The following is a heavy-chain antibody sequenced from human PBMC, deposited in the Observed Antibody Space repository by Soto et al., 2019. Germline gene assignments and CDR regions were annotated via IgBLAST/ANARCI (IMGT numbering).Heavy chain of an antibody. CDR1: GYSFTSFW. CDR2: IYPGDSES. D-gene: IGHD6-13*01. J-gene: IGHJ4*02. CDR3: ARLAGWQQLDPSDY. V-gene: IGHV5-51*01. Sequence: GESLKISCKGSGYSFTSFWIGWVRQMPGKGLEWMGIIYPGDSESRYSPSFQGQVTMSADKSISTAYLQWNSLKASDSAIYYCARLAGWQQLDPSDYWGQGTLVTVSS.